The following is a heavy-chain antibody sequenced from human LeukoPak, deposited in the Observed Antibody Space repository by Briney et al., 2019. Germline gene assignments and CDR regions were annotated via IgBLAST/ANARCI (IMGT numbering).Heavy chain of an antibody. CDR3: ARDPGYCSSTSCYRYGMDV. CDR1: GFTFSSYS. J-gene: IGHJ6*02. V-gene: IGHV3-21*01. CDR2: ISSSSSYI. D-gene: IGHD2-2*01. Sequence: GGSLRLSCAASGFTFSSYSMNWVRQAPGKGLEWVSSISSSSSYIYYADSVKGRFTISRDNAKNSLYLQMNSLRAEDTAVYYCARDPGYCSSTSCYRYGMDVWGQGTTVTVSS.